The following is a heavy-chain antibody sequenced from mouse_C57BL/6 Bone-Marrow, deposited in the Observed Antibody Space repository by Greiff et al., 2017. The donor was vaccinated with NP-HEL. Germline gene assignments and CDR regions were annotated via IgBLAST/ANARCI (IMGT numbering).Heavy chain of an antibody. CDR3: ARALYGYGVDY. J-gene: IGHJ2*01. D-gene: IGHD2-2*01. Sequence: QVQLKQSGAELARPGASVKLSCKASGYTFTSYGISWVKQSTGQGLEWIGEIYPRSGNTYYNEKFKGKATLTADKSSSTAYMELRSLTSEDSAVYFCARALYGYGVDYWGQGTTLTVSS. CDR1: GYTFTSYG. CDR2: IYPRSGNT. V-gene: IGHV1-81*01.